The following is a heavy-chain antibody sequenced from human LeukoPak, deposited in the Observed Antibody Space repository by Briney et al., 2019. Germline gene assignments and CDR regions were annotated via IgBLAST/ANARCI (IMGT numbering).Heavy chain of an antibody. J-gene: IGHJ6*03. Sequence: ASVKVSCKASGYTFTSYDINWVRQATGQGLEWMGWMNPNSGNTGYAQKFQGRVTITRNTSISTAYMELSSLRSEDTAVYYCARDIRRVYYYDSSGYYYMDVWGKGTTVTVSS. CDR2: MNPNSGNT. CDR1: GYTFTSYD. D-gene: IGHD3-22*01. V-gene: IGHV1-8*03. CDR3: ARDIRRVYYYDSSGYYYMDV.